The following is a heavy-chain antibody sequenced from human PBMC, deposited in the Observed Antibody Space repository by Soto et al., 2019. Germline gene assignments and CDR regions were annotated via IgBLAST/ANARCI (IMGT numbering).Heavy chain of an antibody. CDR2: ISATGTTT. Sequence: GGSLRLSCAASEFSFSSYALNWVRQAPGKGLEWVSAISATGTTTYYADSVKGRFTISRDNSKRTLFLQMDSLSPEDTAVYYCATYSSTFDYWGQGTLVTVSS. J-gene: IGHJ4*02. CDR3: ATYSSTFDY. CDR1: EFSFSSYA. V-gene: IGHV3-23*01. D-gene: IGHD6-13*01.